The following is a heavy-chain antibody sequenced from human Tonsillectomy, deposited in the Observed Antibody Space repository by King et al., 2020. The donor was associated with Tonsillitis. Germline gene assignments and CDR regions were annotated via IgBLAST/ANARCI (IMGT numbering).Heavy chain of an antibody. J-gene: IGHJ6*02. D-gene: IGHD5-12*01. Sequence: QLVQSGSELKKPGASVKVSCKASGYTFTSYAMNWVRQAPGQGLEWMGWINSNTGNPTYAQGFTGRFVFSLDTSVSTAYLQISSLKAVDTAVYYCARSSGYDFDPYYYFGMDVWGQGATVTVSS. CDR3: ARSSGYDFDPYYYFGMDV. V-gene: IGHV7-4-1*02. CDR2: INSNTGNP. CDR1: GYTFTSYA.